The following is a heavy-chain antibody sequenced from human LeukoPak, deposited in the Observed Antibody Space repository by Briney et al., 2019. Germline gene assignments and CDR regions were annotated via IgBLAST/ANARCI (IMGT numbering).Heavy chain of an antibody. Sequence: PGGSLRLSCAASGFTFSSYGMHWVRQAPGMGLEWVAVISYDGSNKYYADSVKGRFTISRDNSKNTLYLQMNSLRAEDTAVYYCAKDVYDSSGYLDYWGQGTLVTVSS. CDR1: GFTFSSYG. J-gene: IGHJ4*02. CDR2: ISYDGSNK. V-gene: IGHV3-30*18. D-gene: IGHD3-22*01. CDR3: AKDVYDSSGYLDY.